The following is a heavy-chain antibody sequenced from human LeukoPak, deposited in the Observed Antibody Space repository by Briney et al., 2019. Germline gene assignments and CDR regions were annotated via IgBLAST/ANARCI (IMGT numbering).Heavy chain of an antibody. CDR2: IYYSGST. CDR1: GGSISSYY. V-gene: IGHV4-59*01. CDR3: ARGWVRDYYDY. D-gene: IGHD3-10*01. J-gene: IGHJ4*02. Sequence: SETLSLTCTVSGGSISSYYWSWIRQPPGKGLGWIGYIYYSGSTNYNPSLKSRVTISVDTSKNQFSLKLSSVTAADTAVYYCARGWVRDYYDYWGQGTLVTVSS.